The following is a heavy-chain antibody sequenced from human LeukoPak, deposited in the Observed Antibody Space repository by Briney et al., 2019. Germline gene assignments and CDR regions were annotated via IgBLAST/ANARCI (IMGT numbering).Heavy chain of an antibody. J-gene: IGHJ4*02. CDR2: ISPDGSTT. D-gene: IGHD1-26*01. CDR3: ARPVGTTVSVDY. V-gene: IGHV3-74*01. Sequence: GGSLRLSCAASGFTFSSHWMHWVRQDPGKGLVWASVISPDGSTTNYAEPVKGRFTISRDNAKNTLYLQMNSLRAEDTAVYYCARPVGTTVSVDYWGQGTLVTVSS. CDR1: GFTFSSHW.